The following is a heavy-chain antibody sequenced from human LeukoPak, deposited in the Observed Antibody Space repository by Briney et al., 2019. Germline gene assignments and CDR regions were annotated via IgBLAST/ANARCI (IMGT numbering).Heavy chain of an antibody. V-gene: IGHV3-74*01. CDR3: ARGGVNPVDH. Sequence: GGSLRLSCAASGFPFNSFWVHWVRQAPGKGLVWVSDMNEYSTTIRYADSVKGRFTISRDNAKSILYLQMNNLRAEDTAMYFCARGGVNPVDHWGQGTLITVSS. CDR2: MNEYSTTI. CDR1: GFPFNSFW. D-gene: IGHD1-14*01. J-gene: IGHJ4*02.